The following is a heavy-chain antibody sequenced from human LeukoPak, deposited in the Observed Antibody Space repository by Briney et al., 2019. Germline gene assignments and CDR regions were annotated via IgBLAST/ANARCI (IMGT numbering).Heavy chain of an antibody. J-gene: IGHJ5*02. D-gene: IGHD2-2*01. Sequence: ASVKVSCEASGYTFTSYGISWVRQAPGQGLEWMGWISAYNGNTNYAQKLQGRVTMTTDTSTSTAYMELRSLRSDDTAVYYCARDLYVNCSSTSCSPPPPNWFDPWGQGTLVTVSS. V-gene: IGHV1-18*04. CDR3: ARDLYVNCSSTSCSPPPPNWFDP. CDR2: ISAYNGNT. CDR1: GYTFTSYG.